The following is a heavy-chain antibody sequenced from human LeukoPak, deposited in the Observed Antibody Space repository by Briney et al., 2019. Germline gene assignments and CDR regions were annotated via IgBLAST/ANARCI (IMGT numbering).Heavy chain of an antibody. CDR1: GFTVSSNY. V-gene: IGHV3-53*01. CDR2: IYSGGST. J-gene: IGHJ4*02. D-gene: IGHD3-22*01. CDR3: AKTYYYDSSGYSPHFDY. Sequence: GGPLRLSCAASGFTVSSNYMSWVRQAPGKGLEWVSVIYSGGSTHYAESVKGRFTISRDNSQNTLYLQMNSLRAEDTAVYYCAKTYYYDSSGYSPHFDYWGQGTLVTVSP.